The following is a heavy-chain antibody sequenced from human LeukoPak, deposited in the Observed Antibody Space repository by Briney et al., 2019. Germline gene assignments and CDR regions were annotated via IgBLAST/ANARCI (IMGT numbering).Heavy chain of an antibody. D-gene: IGHD3-16*01. CDR1: GYSFSNYW. J-gene: IGHJ4*02. Sequence: GESLKISCKGSGYSFSNYWIAWVHQMPGKGLERMGIIYPGDSDTRYSPSFQGQVTISADKSISTAYLQWSSLKASDTAMYYCARRGGSYYFDYWGQGTLVTVSS. CDR3: ARRGGSYYFDY. CDR2: IYPGDSDT. V-gene: IGHV5-51*07.